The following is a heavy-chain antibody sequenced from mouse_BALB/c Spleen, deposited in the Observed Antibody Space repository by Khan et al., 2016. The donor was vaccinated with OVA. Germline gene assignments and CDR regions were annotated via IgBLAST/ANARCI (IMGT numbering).Heavy chain of an antibody. CDR1: GYSITSDYA. Sequence: EVQLQEPGPGLVKPSQSLSLTCTVTGYSITSDYAWNWIRQFPGNKLEWMGYISYSGRTSYNPSLKSRISITRDTSKHQFFLHLNSVTTEDTATYYCARSVTITTVVATDFDYWGQGTTLTVSS. V-gene: IGHV3-2*02. CDR3: ARSVTITTVVATDFDY. D-gene: IGHD1-1*01. J-gene: IGHJ2*01. CDR2: ISYSGRT.